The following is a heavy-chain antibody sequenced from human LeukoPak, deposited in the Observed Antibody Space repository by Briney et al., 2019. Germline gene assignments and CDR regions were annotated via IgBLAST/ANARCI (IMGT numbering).Heavy chain of an antibody. V-gene: IGHV4-59*01. CDR2: IYYSGST. Sequence: SKTLSLTCTVSGGSISSYYWSWIRQPPGKGLEWIGYIYYSGSTNYNPSLKSRVTISVDTSKNQFSLKLSSVTAADTAVYYCARGMTQEYYYYYYYMDVWGKGTTVTVSS. J-gene: IGHJ6*03. CDR3: ARGMTQEYYYYYYYMDV. CDR1: GGSISSYY.